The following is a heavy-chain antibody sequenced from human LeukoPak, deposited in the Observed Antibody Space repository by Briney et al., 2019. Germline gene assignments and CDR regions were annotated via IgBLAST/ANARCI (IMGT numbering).Heavy chain of an antibody. CDR3: ARDQDYGDYYYYGMDV. D-gene: IGHD4-17*01. J-gene: IGHJ6*02. Sequence: GGSLRLFCAASGFTFSSYSMNWVRQAPGKGLEWVSSISSSSSYIYYADSVKGRFTISRDNAKNSLYLQMNSLRAEDTAMYYCARDQDYGDYYYYGMDVWGQGTTVTVSS. CDR2: ISSSSSYI. V-gene: IGHV3-21*01. CDR1: GFTFSSYS.